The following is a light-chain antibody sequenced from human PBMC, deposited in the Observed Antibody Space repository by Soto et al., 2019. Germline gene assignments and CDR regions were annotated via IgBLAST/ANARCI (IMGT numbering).Light chain of an antibody. CDR3: QSYDGRNPDVV. CDR2: EDT. Sequence: NFMLTQPHSVSESPGKTVTISCTGSSGSIATNYVQWYQQRPGSAPTTVIYEDTQRPSGVPERFSGSIDSSSNSASLTISALKTEDEADYYCQSYDGRNPDVVFGGGTKLTVL. J-gene: IGLJ2*01. CDR1: SGSIATNY. V-gene: IGLV6-57*02.